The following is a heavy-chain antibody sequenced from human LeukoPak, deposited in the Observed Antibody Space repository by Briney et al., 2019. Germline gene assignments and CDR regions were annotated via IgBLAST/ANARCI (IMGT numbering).Heavy chain of an antibody. J-gene: IGHJ4*02. CDR2: INHSGST. V-gene: IGHV4-34*01. CDR1: GGSFSGYY. Sequence: SETLSLTCAVYGGSFSGYYWSWIRQPPGKGLEWIGEINHSGSTNYNPSLKSRVTISVDTSKNQFSLKLSSVTAADTAVYYCARRAPWGYSYAYFDYWGQGTLVTVSS. CDR3: ARRAPWGYSYAYFDY. D-gene: IGHD5-18*01.